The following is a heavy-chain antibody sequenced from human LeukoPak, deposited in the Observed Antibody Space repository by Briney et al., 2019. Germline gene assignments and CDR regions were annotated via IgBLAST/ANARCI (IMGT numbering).Heavy chain of an antibody. CDR1: GFTFSNTW. Sequence: PGGSLRLSCAASGFTFSNTWMTWVRQAPGKGLEWVGRIKSKAERETTDYAGPVKGRFTISRDDSKSTLYLQMNSLNTEDTAVYYCTTGLRGRYHSDFWGQGTLVTVSS. V-gene: IGHV3-15*01. D-gene: IGHD2-2*01. J-gene: IGHJ4*02. CDR3: TTGLRGRYHSDF. CDR2: IKSKAERETT.